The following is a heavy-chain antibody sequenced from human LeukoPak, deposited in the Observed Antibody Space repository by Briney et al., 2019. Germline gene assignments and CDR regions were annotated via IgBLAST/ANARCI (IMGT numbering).Heavy chain of an antibody. D-gene: IGHD3-16*02. Sequence: GGSLRLSCAASGFTFSSYAMSWVRQAPGKGLEWVSAISGSGGSTYYADSVKGRFTISRDNSKNTLYLQMNSLRAEDTAVYYCARSSRGAQGVITPPKYWGQGTLVTVSS. CDR3: ARSSRGAQGVITPPKY. J-gene: IGHJ4*02. CDR2: ISGSGGST. V-gene: IGHV3-23*01. CDR1: GFTFSSYA.